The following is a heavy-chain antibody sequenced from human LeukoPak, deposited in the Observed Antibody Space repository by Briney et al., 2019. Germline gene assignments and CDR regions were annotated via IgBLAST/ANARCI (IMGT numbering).Heavy chain of an antibody. J-gene: IGHJ4*02. D-gene: IGHD3-16*01. Sequence: ASVKVSCKASGGTFSSYAISWVRQAPGQGLEWMGGFDPEDGETIYAQKFQGRVTMTEDTSTDTAYMELSSLRSEDTAVYYCATTLDWGQGTLVTVSS. CDR2: FDPEDGET. CDR3: ATTLD. CDR1: GGTFSSYA. V-gene: IGHV1-24*01.